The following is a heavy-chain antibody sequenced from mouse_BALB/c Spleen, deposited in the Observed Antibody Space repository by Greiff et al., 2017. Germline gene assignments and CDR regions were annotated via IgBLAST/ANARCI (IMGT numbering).Heavy chain of an antibody. D-gene: IGHD2-1*01. Sequence: VKLVESGPGLVAPSQSLSITCTVSGFSLTSYGVHWVRQPPGKGLEWLGVIWAGGSTNYNSALMSRLSISKDNSKSQVFLKMNSLQTDDTAMYYCARDQGHGNYAMDYWGQGTSVTVSS. J-gene: IGHJ4*01. V-gene: IGHV2-9*02. CDR2: IWAGGST. CDR3: ARDQGHGNYAMDY. CDR1: GFSLTSYG.